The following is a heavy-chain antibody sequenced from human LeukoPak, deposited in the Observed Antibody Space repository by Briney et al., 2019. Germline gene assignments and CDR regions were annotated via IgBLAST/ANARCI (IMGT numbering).Heavy chain of an antibody. CDR1: GFTFSSYS. D-gene: IGHD3-22*01. J-gene: IGHJ4*02. CDR3: VPLQSYYYNSSNYYYVGTFDY. CDR2: ISSSSSYI. V-gene: IGHV3-21*01. Sequence: KTGGSLRLSCAASGFTFSSYSMNWVREAPGKGLEWVSSISSSSSYIYYADSVKGRFTISRDNAKNSLYLQMNSLRAEDTAVYYCVPLQSYYYNSSNYYYVGTFDYWGQGTLVTVSS.